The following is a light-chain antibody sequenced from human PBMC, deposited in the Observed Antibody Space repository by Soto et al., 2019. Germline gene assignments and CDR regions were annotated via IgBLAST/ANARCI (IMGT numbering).Light chain of an antibody. CDR2: EVS. Sequence: QSALTQPASVSGSPGQSITISCTGTSSDVGGSNYVSWFQQYPGKAPKLIIYEVSNRPSGISNRFSGSKSANTASLTISGLQAEDEADYYCDSYTNIDTVVFGGGTKVTVL. V-gene: IGLV2-14*01. CDR1: SSDVGGSNY. CDR3: DSYTNIDTVV. J-gene: IGLJ2*01.